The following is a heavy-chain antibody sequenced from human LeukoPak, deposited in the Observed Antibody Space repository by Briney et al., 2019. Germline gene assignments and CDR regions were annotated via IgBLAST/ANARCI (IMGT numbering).Heavy chain of an antibody. J-gene: IGHJ4*02. V-gene: IGHV4-39*07. CDR2: INHSGST. Sequence: SETLSLTCTVSGGSISSSRSYWGWIRQPPGKGLEWIGEINHSGSTNYNPSLKSRVTISVDTSKNQFSLKLRSVTAADTAVYYCARGRIRYYDVLTGYDKGFDYWGQGTLVTVSS. CDR1: GGSISSSRSY. CDR3: ARGRIRYYDVLTGYDKGFDY. D-gene: IGHD3-9*01.